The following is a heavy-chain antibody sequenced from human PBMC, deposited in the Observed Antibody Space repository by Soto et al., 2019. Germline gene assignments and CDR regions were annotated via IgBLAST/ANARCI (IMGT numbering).Heavy chain of an antibody. J-gene: IGHJ6*02. Sequence: PGGSLRLSCAASGFTFRSYAMSWVRQAPGKGLEWVSAISGSGGSTYYADSVKGRFTVSRDNSKNTLYLQMNSLRAEDTAVYYCAKLVALDSGSYYMRYYYYGMDVWGQGTTVTVSS. D-gene: IGHD3-10*01. CDR2: ISGSGGST. CDR3: AKLVALDSGSYYMRYYYYGMDV. CDR1: GFTFRSYA. V-gene: IGHV3-23*01.